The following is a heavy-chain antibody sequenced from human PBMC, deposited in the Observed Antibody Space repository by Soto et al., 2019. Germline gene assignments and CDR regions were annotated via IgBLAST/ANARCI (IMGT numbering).Heavy chain of an antibody. V-gene: IGHV3-9*01. CDR3: VKDLTFTIFEDAMHV. J-gene: IGHJ6*02. Sequence: SLRLSCAASGFIFANYAMRCVRPAARKGLEWISCISPNNGSTDYADTLKGRFTISRDNAKKSLYLQMNSLRTEDTALYYCVKDLTFTIFEDAMHVWGQGTTVTVSS. CDR1: GFIFANYA. D-gene: IGHD3-3*01. CDR2: ISPNNGST.